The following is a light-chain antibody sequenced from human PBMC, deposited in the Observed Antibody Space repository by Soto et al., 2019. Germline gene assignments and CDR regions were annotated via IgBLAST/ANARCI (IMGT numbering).Light chain of an antibody. CDR3: QQFSSYPIT. Sequence: EFVLMQSPGTLSLSPGERATLSCRASQTVRNNYLAWYQQKPGQAPRLLIYDASSRATGIPDRFSGGGSGTDFTLTISRLEPEDFAVYYCQQFSSYPITFGGATKVDIK. CDR1: QTVRNNY. V-gene: IGKV3-20*01. J-gene: IGKJ4*01. CDR2: DAS.